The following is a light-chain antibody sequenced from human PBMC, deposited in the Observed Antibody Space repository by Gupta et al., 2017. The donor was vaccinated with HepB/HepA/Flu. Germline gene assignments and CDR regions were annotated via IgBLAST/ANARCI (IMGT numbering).Light chain of an antibody. V-gene: IGLV3-21*01. CDR1: NVGGKS. J-gene: IGLJ2*01. CDR2: HDD. CDR3: QVWHSSGPVV. Sequence: SYVLSQPPSVSVAPGKTATITCGGDNVGGKSVFWYQQKPGQAPVLVISHDDDRPSGIPERFSGSNSGNTATLTIGRVEAGDEADYYCQVWHSSGPVVFGGGTKVTVL.